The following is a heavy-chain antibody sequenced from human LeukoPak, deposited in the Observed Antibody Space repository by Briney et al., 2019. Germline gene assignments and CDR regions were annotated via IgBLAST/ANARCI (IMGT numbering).Heavy chain of an antibody. D-gene: IGHD3-22*01. CDR1: GFTFGDYA. V-gene: IGHV3-49*04. CDR3: TRDGGRYYDPDAFDI. J-gene: IGHJ3*02. Sequence: PGGSLRLSCTASGFTFGDYAMSWVRQAPGKGLEWVGFIRSKAYGGTAEYAASVKGRFTISRDDSKSIAYLQMNSLKTEDTAVYYCTRDGGRYYDPDAFDIWGQGTMVTVSS. CDR2: IRSKAYGGTA.